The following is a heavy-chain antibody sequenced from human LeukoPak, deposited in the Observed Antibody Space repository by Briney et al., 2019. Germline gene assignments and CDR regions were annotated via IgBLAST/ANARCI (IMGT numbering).Heavy chain of an antibody. J-gene: IGHJ5*02. CDR1: GGPISSHY. CDR3: ARDGYGYNYWFDL. V-gene: IGHV4-59*11. D-gene: IGHD5-24*01. Sequence: SETLSLTCFVSGGPISSHYWSWIRQPPGKGLEWIGYILYSGSTKYNPSLRSRAAISIGTSKNQFSLKLTSVTAADTAVYYCARDGYGYNYWFDLWGQGTLVTVSS. CDR2: ILYSGST.